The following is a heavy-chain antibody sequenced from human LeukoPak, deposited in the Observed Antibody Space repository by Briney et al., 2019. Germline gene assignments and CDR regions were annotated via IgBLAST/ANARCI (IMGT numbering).Heavy chain of an antibody. CDR3: ARARISSGWCGFDY. D-gene: IGHD6-19*01. Sequence: ASVKVSCKASGYTFTSYGISWVRQAPGQGLEWMGWISAYNGNTNYAQKLQGRVTMTTDTSTSTAYMELRSLRSDDTAVYYCARARISSGWCGFDYWGQGTLVTVSS. CDR1: GYTFTSYG. J-gene: IGHJ4*02. V-gene: IGHV1-18*01. CDR2: ISAYNGNT.